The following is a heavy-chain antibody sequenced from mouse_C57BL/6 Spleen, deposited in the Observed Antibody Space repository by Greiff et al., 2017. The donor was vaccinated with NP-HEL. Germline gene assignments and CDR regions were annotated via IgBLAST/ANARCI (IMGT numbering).Heavy chain of an antibody. V-gene: IGHV1-52*01. CDR3: ARNPPSGYYFDY. CDR2: IDPSDSET. Sequence: QVQLQQSGAELVRPGSSVKLSCKASGYTFTSYWMHWVKQRPIQGLEWIGNIDPSDSETHYNQKFKDKATLTVDKSSSTAYMQLSSLTSEDSAVYYWARNPPSGYYFDYWGQGTTLTVSS. J-gene: IGHJ2*01. D-gene: IGHD6-1*01. CDR1: GYTFTSYW.